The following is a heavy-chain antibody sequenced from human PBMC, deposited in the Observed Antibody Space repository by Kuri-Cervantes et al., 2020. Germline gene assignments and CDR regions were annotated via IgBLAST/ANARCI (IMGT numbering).Heavy chain of an antibody. CDR3: ARYMVRGIYYGMDV. D-gene: IGHD3-10*01. Sequence: GGSLRLSCAVSGFTVSSYFMAWVRQAPGKGLECASVLFAGGSTYYADSVKGRFTISRDSSKNTLFLQMNSLRADDTAVYYCARYMVRGIYYGMDVWGQGTTVTVSS. J-gene: IGHJ6*02. CDR1: GFTVSSYF. V-gene: IGHV3-53*01. CDR2: LFAGGST.